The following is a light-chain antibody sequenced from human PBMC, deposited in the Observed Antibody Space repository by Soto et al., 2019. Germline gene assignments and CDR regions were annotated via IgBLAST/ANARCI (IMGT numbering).Light chain of an antibody. CDR2: KAT. J-gene: IGKJ2*01. Sequence: DIQMTQSPYTLSASVGDRVTITCRASQSITTWLAWYQQKPGKASKLLIYKATNLQSGVPSRFSGSGSGTEFSLTISSLQPDDFATYYCQRYNDYQYMFGQGTKLEIK. CDR3: QRYNDYQYM. CDR1: QSITTW. V-gene: IGKV1-5*03.